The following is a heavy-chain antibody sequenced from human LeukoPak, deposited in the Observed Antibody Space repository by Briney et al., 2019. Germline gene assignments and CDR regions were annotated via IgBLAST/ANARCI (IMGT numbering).Heavy chain of an antibody. Sequence: ASVKVSCKASGYTFTGYYMHWVRQAPGQGLEWMGWINPNSGGTNYAQKFQGRVTMTRDTSISTAYMELSRLRSDDTAVYYCARIKDYYDSSGCNFDYWGQGTLVTVSS. D-gene: IGHD3-22*01. CDR2: INPNSGGT. CDR1: GYTFTGYY. V-gene: IGHV1-2*02. J-gene: IGHJ4*02. CDR3: ARIKDYYDSSGCNFDY.